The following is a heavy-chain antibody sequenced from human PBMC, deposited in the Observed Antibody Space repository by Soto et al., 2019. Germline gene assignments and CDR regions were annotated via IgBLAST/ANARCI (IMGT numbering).Heavy chain of an antibody. CDR2: IYYSGST. Sequence: QVQLQESGPGLVKPSQTLSLTCTVSGGSISSGDYYWSWIRQPPGKGLEWIGYIYYSGSTYYNPSLKSRVTISGDTSKNQFSLKLSSVTAADTAVYYCGRHIYDFWSGYFYYYYYGMDVWGQGTTVTVSS. V-gene: IGHV4-30-4*01. J-gene: IGHJ6*02. D-gene: IGHD3-3*01. CDR3: GRHIYDFWSGYFYYYYYGMDV. CDR1: GGSISSGDYY.